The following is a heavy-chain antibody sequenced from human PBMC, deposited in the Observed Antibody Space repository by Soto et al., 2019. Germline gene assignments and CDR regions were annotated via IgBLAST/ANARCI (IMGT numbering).Heavy chain of an antibody. D-gene: IGHD2-15*01. CDR3: AREVRGGFTGIFDQ. CDR1: GDSISDYFY. CDR2: IYTDGTT. J-gene: IGHJ4*02. Sequence: QVQLQGSGPGQVKPSETLSLTYTVSGDSISDYFYWSWIRQPAGKGLEWIGRIYTDGTTKYNPSLKSRVTLSLAKSKNQFSLRLSSVTAAXXXXXYFAREVRGGFTGIFDQWGRG. V-gene: IGHV4-4*07.